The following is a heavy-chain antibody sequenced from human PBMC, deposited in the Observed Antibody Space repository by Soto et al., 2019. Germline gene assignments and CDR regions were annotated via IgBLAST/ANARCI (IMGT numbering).Heavy chain of an antibody. CDR2: IYYSGST. J-gene: IGHJ4*02. D-gene: IGHD2-15*01. Sequence: SETLSLTCTVSGGSNSSYYWSWIRQPPGKGLEWIGYIYYSGSTNYNPSLKSRVTISVDTSKNQFSLKLSSVTAADTAVYYCARRSGGPLDYWGQGPLVTVPQ. CDR1: GGSNSSYY. V-gene: IGHV4-59*08. CDR3: ARRSGGPLDY.